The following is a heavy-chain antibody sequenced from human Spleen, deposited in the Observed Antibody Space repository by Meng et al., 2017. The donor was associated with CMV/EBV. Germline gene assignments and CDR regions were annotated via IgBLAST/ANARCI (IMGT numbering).Heavy chain of an antibody. CDR2: FYYSGST. V-gene: IGHV4-39*07. Sequence: SETLSLTCTVSGGSISSSSYYWGWIRQPPGKGLEWIGSFYYSGSTYYNPSLESRVTISGGTSKSQFSLNLSSVTAADTAVYYCARDYVGYGMDVWGQGTTVTVSS. J-gene: IGHJ6*02. CDR1: GGSISSSSYY. CDR3: ARDYVGYGMDV. D-gene: IGHD3-10*02.